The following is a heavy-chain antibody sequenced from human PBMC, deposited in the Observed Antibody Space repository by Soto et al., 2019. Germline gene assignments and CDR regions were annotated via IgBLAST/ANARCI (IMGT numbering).Heavy chain of an antibody. D-gene: IGHD2-15*01. J-gene: IGHJ6*02. CDR2: ISYDGSNK. CDR3: AKDNNDIVVVVAATHYYYYGMDV. V-gene: IGHV3-30*18. Sequence: GGSLRLSCAASGFTFSSYGMHWVRQAPGKGLEWVAVISYDGSNKYYADSVKGRFTISRDNSKNTLYLQMNSLRAEETAVYYCAKDNNDIVVVVAATHYYYYGMDVWGQGTTVTVSS. CDR1: GFTFSSYG.